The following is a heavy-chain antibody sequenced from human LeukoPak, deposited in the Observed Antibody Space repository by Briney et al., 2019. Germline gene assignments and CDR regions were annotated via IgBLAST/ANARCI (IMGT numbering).Heavy chain of an antibody. Sequence: PGRSLRLSCAASGFTFSSYGMHWVRQAPGNGLEWVAVIWYDGSNKYYADSVKGRFTISRDNSKNTLYLQMNSLRAEDTAVYYCARYGYYYGSGSYYPIAFDYWGQGTLVTVSS. CDR2: IWYDGSNK. CDR1: GFTFSSYG. D-gene: IGHD3-10*01. CDR3: ARYGYYYGSGSYYPIAFDY. J-gene: IGHJ4*02. V-gene: IGHV3-33*01.